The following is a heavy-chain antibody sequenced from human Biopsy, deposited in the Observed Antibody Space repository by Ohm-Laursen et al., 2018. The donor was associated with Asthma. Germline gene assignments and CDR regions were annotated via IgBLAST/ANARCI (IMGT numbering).Heavy chain of an antibody. J-gene: IGHJ6*02. CDR1: GYTFASYY. CDR3: ARGYSGSDRIVYYYSGLEV. Sequence: ASVKVSCKASGYTFASYYMHWVRQAPGHGLEWMGMINPFGGSSNFAQKFQGRLTMTRDTSTRTVYMELSSLSSEDTAVYYCARGYSGSDRIVYYYSGLEVWGQGTTVTVSS. D-gene: IGHD5-12*01. CDR2: INPFGGSS. V-gene: IGHV1-46*01.